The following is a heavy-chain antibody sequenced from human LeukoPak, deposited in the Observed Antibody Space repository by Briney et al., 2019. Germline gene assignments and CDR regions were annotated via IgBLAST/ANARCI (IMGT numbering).Heavy chain of an antibody. Sequence: ASVKVSCKASGYTFTSYDINWVRQATGQGLEWMGWMNPNSGNTGYARKFQGRGTMTRNTSISTAYMELSSLRSEDTAVYYCARADFWSGYPTDYWGQGTLVTVSS. CDR3: ARADFWSGYPTDY. J-gene: IGHJ4*02. CDR1: GYTFTSYD. D-gene: IGHD3-3*01. V-gene: IGHV1-8*01. CDR2: MNPNSGNT.